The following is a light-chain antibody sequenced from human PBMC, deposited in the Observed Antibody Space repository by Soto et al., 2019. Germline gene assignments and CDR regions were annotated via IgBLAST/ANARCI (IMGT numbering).Light chain of an antibody. V-gene: IGLV2-23*01. J-gene: IGLJ1*01. Sequence: QSALTQPASVSGSPGQSITISCRGTSSDVGSYNVVSWYQQYPGKAPKLMIYEGSKRPSGVSNRFSGSKSGNTASLTISGLQAEDEADYYCCSYAGSSTYVFGTGTKLTVL. CDR2: EGS. CDR3: CSYAGSSTYV. CDR1: SSDVGSYNV.